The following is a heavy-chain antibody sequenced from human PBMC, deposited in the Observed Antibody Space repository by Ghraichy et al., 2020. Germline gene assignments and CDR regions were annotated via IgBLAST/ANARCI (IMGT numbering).Heavy chain of an antibody. Sequence: SETLSLTCTVSGGSISSYYWSWIRQPPGKGLEWIGYIYYSGSTNYNPSPKSRVTISVDTSKNQFSLKLNSVTAADTAVYYCAREETWTWYFDLWGRGTLVAVSS. CDR3: AREETWTWYFDL. CDR1: GGSISSYY. CDR2: IYYSGST. D-gene: IGHD3/OR15-3a*01. J-gene: IGHJ2*01. V-gene: IGHV4-59*01.